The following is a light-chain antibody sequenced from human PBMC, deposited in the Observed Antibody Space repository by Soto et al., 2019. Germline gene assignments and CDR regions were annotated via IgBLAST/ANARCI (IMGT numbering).Light chain of an antibody. CDR2: DAS. Sequence: IVLTQSPATLSLSPGERATLSCRTSQRVSRYLAWYQQKPGQAPRLLIYDASNRASGIPARFSGSGSGTDFTLTISSLEPEDFAVYYCQQRSNWLTFGGGTKVDIK. J-gene: IGKJ4*01. V-gene: IGKV3-11*01. CDR3: QQRSNWLT. CDR1: QRVSRY.